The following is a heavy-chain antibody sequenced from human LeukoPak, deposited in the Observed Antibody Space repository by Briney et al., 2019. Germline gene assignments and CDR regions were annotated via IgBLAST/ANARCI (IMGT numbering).Heavy chain of an antibody. V-gene: IGHV3-66*01. D-gene: IGHD3-16*01. Sequence: GGSLRLSCAVSGFTVTVNYMSWVRQAPGKGLEWVSTIYKRGTISYADSVKGRFIISRDSSTNTLSLQMTSLRAEDTAVYYCAADFYTSYHLGYWGQGTLVTVSS. CDR2: IYKRGTI. J-gene: IGHJ4*02. CDR3: AADFYTSYHLGY. CDR1: GFTVTVNY.